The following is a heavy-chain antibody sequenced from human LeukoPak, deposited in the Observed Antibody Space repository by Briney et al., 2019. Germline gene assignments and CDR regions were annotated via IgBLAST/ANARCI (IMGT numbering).Heavy chain of an antibody. CDR3: VRQVGWLRDGDFDY. V-gene: IGHV4-39*01. D-gene: IGHD5-12*01. J-gene: IGHJ4*02. Sequence: SETLSLTCTVSGGSISSSNYYWGWLRQPPGKGLEWIGSIYYSGSTYYNPSLKSRVTISVDTSKNQFSMKLSSVTAADTAVYYCVRQVGWLRDGDFDYWGQGTLVTVSS. CDR1: GGSISSSNYY. CDR2: IYYSGST.